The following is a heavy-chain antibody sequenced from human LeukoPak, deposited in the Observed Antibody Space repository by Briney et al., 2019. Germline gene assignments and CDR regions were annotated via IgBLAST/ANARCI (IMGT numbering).Heavy chain of an antibody. CDR3: ARDPGYSSGWSYFDY. D-gene: IGHD6-19*01. V-gene: IGHV3-30-3*01. CDR1: GFTFSCYA. J-gene: IGHJ4*02. Sequence: GGCVRLSCAASGFTFSCYAMHWVRQAPGKGLEWVAVISYDGINKYYTDSVKGRFTISREHSKNTLYLQMNSLSAEDTAVYYCARDPGYSSGWSYFDYWGQGTLVTVSS. CDR2: ISYDGINK.